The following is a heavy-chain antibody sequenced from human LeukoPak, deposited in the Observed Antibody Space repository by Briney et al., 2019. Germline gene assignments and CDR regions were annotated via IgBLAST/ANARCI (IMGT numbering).Heavy chain of an antibody. CDR2: IYYSGSI. V-gene: IGHV4-59*01. Sequence: SETLSLTCTVSGASISSYYWSWIRQPPGKELEWIGDIYYSGSIKYNPSLESRVTMSVDTSKNQFSLKLSSVTAADTAIYYCARENPSGYYNRPIDYWGQGTLVTVSS. CDR1: GASISSYY. D-gene: IGHD3-22*01. CDR3: ARENPSGYYNRPIDY. J-gene: IGHJ4*02.